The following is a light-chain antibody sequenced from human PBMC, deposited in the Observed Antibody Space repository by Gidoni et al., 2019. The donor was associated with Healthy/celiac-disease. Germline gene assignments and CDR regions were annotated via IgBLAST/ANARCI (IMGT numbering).Light chain of an antibody. CDR2: WAS. CDR1: QGVLYSSNNKNY. Sequence: DIVMTQSPDPLAVSLGERATINCKSSQGVLYSSNNKNYLAWYQQKPGQPPKLLIYWASTRESGVPDRFSGGGSGTDFTLTISSLQAEDVAVYYCEQYYSTVVTFGQGTRVEIK. V-gene: IGKV4-1*01. J-gene: IGKJ1*01. CDR3: EQYYSTVVT.